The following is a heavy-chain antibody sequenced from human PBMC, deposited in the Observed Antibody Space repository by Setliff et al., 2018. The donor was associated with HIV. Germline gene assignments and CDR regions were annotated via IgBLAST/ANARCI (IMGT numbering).Heavy chain of an antibody. CDR2: IWYDGSNQ. CDR3: ARYSSSWHTFDY. V-gene: IGHV3-33*01. Sequence: LRLSCVASGFTFSNYGMHWVRQAPGKGLEWVGVIWYDGSNQNYADSVKGRLTISRDNSNNILYLQMNSLTPEDTAVYHCARYSSSWHTFDYWGQGIPVTVSS. CDR1: GFTFSNYG. J-gene: IGHJ4*02. D-gene: IGHD6-13*01.